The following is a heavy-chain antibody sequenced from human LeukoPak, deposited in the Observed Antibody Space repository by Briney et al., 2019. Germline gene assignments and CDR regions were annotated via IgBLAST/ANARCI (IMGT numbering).Heavy chain of an antibody. Sequence: GGSLRLSCAASGFTFSAYSMNWVRQAPEKGLEWVSYIGSSSSPIYYADSVKGRFTISRDNAKNSLYLQMDSLRAEDTVVYYCARDQAYSFDYWGQGTLVTVSS. J-gene: IGHJ4*02. CDR3: ARDQAYSFDY. CDR1: GFTFSAYS. V-gene: IGHV3-48*01. CDR2: IGSSSSPI. D-gene: IGHD4-11*01.